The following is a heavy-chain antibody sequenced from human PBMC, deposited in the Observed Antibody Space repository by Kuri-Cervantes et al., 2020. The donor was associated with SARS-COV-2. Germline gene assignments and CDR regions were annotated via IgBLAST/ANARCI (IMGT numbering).Heavy chain of an antibody. CDR1: GGTFSSYA. CDR3: ARVLNNYYDSSGYSGGFDY. D-gene: IGHD3-22*01. V-gene: IGHV1-69*13. CDR2: IIPIFGTA. J-gene: IGHJ4*02. Sequence: SVKVSCKASGGTFSSYAMSWVRQAPGQGLEWMGGIIPIFGTANYAQKFQGRVTITADESTSTAYMELSSLRPEDTAVYYCARVLNNYYDSSGYSGGFDYWGQGTLVTVSS.